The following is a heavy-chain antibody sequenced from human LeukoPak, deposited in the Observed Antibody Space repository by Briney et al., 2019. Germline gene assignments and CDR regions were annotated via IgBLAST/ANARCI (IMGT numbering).Heavy chain of an antibody. D-gene: IGHD1-14*01. CDR3: ARPRTPGAFHRDYFDY. CDR1: GGSISSYY. CDR2: IYYSGST. V-gene: IGHV4-59*12. J-gene: IGHJ4*02. Sequence: SETLSLTCTVSGGSISSYYWTWIRQPPGKGLEWIGYIYYSGSTNYNPSLKSRVTISVDTSKNQFSLKLSSVTAADTAVYYCARPRTPGAFHRDYFDYWGQGTLVTVSS.